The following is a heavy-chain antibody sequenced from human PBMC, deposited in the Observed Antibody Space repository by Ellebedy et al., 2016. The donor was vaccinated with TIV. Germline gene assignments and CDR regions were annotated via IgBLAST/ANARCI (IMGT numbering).Heavy chain of an antibody. CDR2: IYYSGST. J-gene: IGHJ5*02. CDR3: ARGGFNWFDP. CDR1: GGSISSYY. Sequence: SETLSLXXTVSGGSISSYYWSWIRQPPGKGLEWIGYIYYSGSTNYNPSLKSRVTISVDTSKNQFSLKLSSVTAADTAVYYCARGGFNWFDPWGQGTLVTVSS. V-gene: IGHV4-59*01.